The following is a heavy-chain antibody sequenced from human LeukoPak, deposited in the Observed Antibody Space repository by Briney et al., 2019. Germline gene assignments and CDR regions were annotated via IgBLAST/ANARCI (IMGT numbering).Heavy chain of an antibody. V-gene: IGHV4-59*01. CDR3: ARLSGYGRNYYYYYMDV. J-gene: IGHJ6*03. D-gene: IGHD5-12*01. CDR1: GGSMSNYY. CDR2: IYYSGST. Sequence: SETPSLTCTVSGGSMSNYYWSWIRQPPGKGLEWIGYIYYSGSTNYNPSLKSRVTISVDTSKNQFSLKLSSVTAADTAMYYCARLSGYGRNYYYYYMDVWGKGTTVTISS.